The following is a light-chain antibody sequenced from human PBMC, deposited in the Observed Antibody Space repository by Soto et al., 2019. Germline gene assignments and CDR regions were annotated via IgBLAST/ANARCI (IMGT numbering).Light chain of an antibody. J-gene: IGLJ2*01. CDR2: EVN. CDR1: SSDVGYYNS. CDR3: NSYSGSSNFVV. V-gene: IGLV2-8*01. Sequence: QSALTQPPSASGSPGQSVTLSCTGTSSDVGYYNSVSWYQQHPGKAPKLMIFEVNQRPSGVPDRFSGSKSGNTASLTVSGLQAEDEATYYCNSYSGSSNFVVFGGGTKLTVL.